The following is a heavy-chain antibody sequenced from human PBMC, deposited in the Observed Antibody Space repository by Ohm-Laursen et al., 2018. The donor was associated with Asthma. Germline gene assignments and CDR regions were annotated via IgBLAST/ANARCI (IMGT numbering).Heavy chain of an antibody. D-gene: IGHD2-21*01. Sequence: PTQTLTLTCTFSGFSLSTSGVGVGWIRQPPGKALEWLALIYWDDDKRYSPSLKSRLTITKDTSKNQVVLTMTNMDPVDTATYYCAHNMWWWKSEWFDPWGQGTLVTVSS. CDR2: IYWDDDK. CDR1: GFSLSTSGVG. J-gene: IGHJ5*02. V-gene: IGHV2-5*02. CDR3: AHNMWWWKSEWFDP.